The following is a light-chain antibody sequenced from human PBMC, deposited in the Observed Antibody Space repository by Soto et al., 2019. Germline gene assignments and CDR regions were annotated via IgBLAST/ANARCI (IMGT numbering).Light chain of an antibody. Sequence: DTQMTQSPSSLSASIGDRVTITCRASQNIGSFLNRYEQKPGEAPRLLVYSAFRIQSGVPSRFNASGSGTDFTLSISSLQPEDFSTYYCQQGSTTPITFGLGTRLDTK. CDR3: QQGSTTPIT. V-gene: IGKV1-39*01. J-gene: IGKJ5*01. CDR2: SAF. CDR1: QNIGSF.